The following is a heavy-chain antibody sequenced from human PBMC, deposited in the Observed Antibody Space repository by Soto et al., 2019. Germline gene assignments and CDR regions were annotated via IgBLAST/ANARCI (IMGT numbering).Heavy chain of an antibody. CDR2: FDPEDGET. J-gene: IGHJ3*02. CDR3: ATELQRWLQPMRRAFDI. CDR1: GYTLTELS. Sequence: ASVKVSCKVSGYTLTELSMHWVRQAPGKGLEWMGGFDPEDGETIYAQKFQGRVTMTEDTSTDTAYMELSSLRSEDTAVYYCATELQRWLQPMRRAFDIWGQGTMVTVSS. D-gene: IGHD5-12*01. V-gene: IGHV1-24*01.